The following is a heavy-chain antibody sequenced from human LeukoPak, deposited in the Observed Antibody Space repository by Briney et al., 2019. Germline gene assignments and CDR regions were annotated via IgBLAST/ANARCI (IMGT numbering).Heavy chain of an antibody. J-gene: IGHJ4*02. V-gene: IGHV4-59*01. CDR3: ARDMGDCSGGSCYGLIDY. Sequence: SETLSLTCTVSGGSISSYYWSWIRQPPGKGLEWIGYIYYSGSTNYNPSLKSRVTISVDTSKNQFSLKLSSVTAADTAVYYCARDMGDCSGGSCYGLIDYWGQGTLVTVSS. CDR1: GGSISSYY. D-gene: IGHD2-15*01. CDR2: IYYSGST.